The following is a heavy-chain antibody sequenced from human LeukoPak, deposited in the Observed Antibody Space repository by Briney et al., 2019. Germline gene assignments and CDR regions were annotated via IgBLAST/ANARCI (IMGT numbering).Heavy chain of an antibody. D-gene: IGHD2/OR15-2a*01. V-gene: IGHV1-8*03. CDR2: MNPNSGNT. J-gene: IGHJ5*02. CDR3: TRGLSRSFDP. CDR1: GYTFTSSD. Sequence: ASVKVSCKASGYTFTSSDINWVRQATGQGLEWMGWMNPNSGNTGYAQEFQGRVTLTRNISIRTAYMELSSLRSEDTAVYYCTRGLSRSFDPWGQGTLVIVSS.